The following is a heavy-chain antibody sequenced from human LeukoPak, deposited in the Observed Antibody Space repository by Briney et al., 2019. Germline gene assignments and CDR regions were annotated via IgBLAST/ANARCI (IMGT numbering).Heavy chain of an antibody. V-gene: IGHV3-23*01. CDR1: GFTFSNYA. J-gene: IGHJ6*02. Sequence: GGSLRLSCAASGFTFSNYAMDWVRQAPGKGLEWVSAISGTSGRTYYADSVKGRFTISRDNSKNTLYLQMNGLRVDDTAVYYCAKAASSSWPSYYYGMDVWGQGTTVTVSS. CDR2: ISGTSGRT. D-gene: IGHD6-13*01. CDR3: AKAASSSWPSYYYGMDV.